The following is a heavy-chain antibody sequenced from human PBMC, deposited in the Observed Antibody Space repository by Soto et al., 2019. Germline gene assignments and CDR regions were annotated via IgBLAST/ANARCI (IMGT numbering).Heavy chain of an antibody. D-gene: IGHD6-13*01. CDR2: ISYDGSNK. V-gene: IGHV3-30-3*01. CDR1: GFTFSSYA. J-gene: IGHJ6*02. CDR3: ARDQAEQHLAHNYYYYGMDV. Sequence: QVQLVESGGGVVQPGRSLRLSCAASGFTFSSYAMHWVRQAPGKGLEWVAVISYDGSNKYYADSVKGRFTISRDNSKNTLYLQMNSLRAEDTAVYYCARDQAEQHLAHNYYYYGMDVWGQGTTVTVSS.